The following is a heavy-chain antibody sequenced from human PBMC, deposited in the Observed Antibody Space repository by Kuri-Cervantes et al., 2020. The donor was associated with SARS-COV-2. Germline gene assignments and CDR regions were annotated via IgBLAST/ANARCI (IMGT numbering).Heavy chain of an antibody. CDR2: VSWNGSRT. Sequence: GGSLRLSCAASGFTFSNSDMNWVRQAPGKGLEWVSGVSWNGSRTHYADSVKGRFIISRDNSRNFLYQQTNSLRPEDMAVYYCVRHKAAAGIVAPDWGQGTLVTVSS. CDR1: GFTFSNSD. CDR3: VRHKAAAGIVAPD. J-gene: IGHJ4*02. D-gene: IGHD6-13*01. V-gene: IGHV3-19*01.